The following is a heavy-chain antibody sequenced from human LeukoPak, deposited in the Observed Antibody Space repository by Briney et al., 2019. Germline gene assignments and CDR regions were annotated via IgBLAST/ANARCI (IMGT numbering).Heavy chain of an antibody. CDR2: IYTSGST. Sequence: SETLSLTCTVSGGSISSYYWSWIRQPAGKGLEWIGRIYTSGSTNYNPSLKSRVTMSVDTSKNQFSLKLSSVTAADTAVYYCARTGTLSYYYYYMDVWGKGTTVTVSS. J-gene: IGHJ6*03. CDR3: ARTGTLSYYYYYMDV. CDR1: GGSISSYY. D-gene: IGHD1-1*01. V-gene: IGHV4-4*07.